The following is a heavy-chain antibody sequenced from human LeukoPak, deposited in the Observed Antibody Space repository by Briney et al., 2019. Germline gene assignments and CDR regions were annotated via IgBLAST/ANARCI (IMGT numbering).Heavy chain of an antibody. D-gene: IGHD1-1*01. CDR1: GFSLSTSGAG. CDR3: ARVLADSDNYYYYYMDV. J-gene: IGHJ6*03. Sequence: ESGPTLVIPTQTNTLTCTFSGFSLSTSGAGVGWIRQHPGKALEWLVLIYWDDDKRYSPSLKSRLTITKDTSKNQVVLTMTNMDPVDTATYYCARVLADSDNYYYYYMDVWGKGTTVTVSS. V-gene: IGHV2-5*02. CDR2: IYWDDDK.